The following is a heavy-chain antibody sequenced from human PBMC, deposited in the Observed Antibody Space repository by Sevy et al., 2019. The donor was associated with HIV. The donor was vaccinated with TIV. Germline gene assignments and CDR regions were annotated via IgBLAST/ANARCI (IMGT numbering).Heavy chain of an antibody. CDR3: ARQWGIDGYNPTQDAFDI. Sequence: GESLKISCKGSGYSFTSYWIGWVRQMPGKGLEWMGIIYPGDSDTRYSPSFQGQVTISADKSISTAYLQWSSLKASDTAMYCCARQWGIDGYNPTQDAFDIWGQGTMVTVSS. CDR2: IYPGDSDT. D-gene: IGHD6-13*01. CDR1: GYSFTSYW. J-gene: IGHJ3*02. V-gene: IGHV5-51*01.